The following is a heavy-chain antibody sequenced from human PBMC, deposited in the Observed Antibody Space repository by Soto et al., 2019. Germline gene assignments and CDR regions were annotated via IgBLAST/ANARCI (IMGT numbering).Heavy chain of an antibody. Sequence: GASVKVSCKASGYVFSNYFMHWVRQAPGQGLEWMGYINPQSGGSKYEDNFQDRVTMTRDTPKTTVYMELRGLTSDDTAGYYCARDRVRTPERVHSFQLWGQGTLVTVSS. V-gene: IGHV1-2*02. CDR2: INPQSGGS. CDR3: ARDRVRTPERVHSFQL. J-gene: IGHJ4*03. CDR1: GYVFSNYF. D-gene: IGHD3-10*01.